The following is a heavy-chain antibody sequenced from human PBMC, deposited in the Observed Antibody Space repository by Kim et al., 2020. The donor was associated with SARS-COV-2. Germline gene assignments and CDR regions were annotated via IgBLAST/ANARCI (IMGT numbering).Heavy chain of an antibody. J-gene: IGHJ3*02. CDR3: ARDSDVFAI. CDR2: SN. V-gene: IGHV3-74*01. Sequence: SNSIADSMKGRFTISRDNAKNTLYLQMNSRRAEDTAVYYCARDSDVFAIWGQGTMVTVSS.